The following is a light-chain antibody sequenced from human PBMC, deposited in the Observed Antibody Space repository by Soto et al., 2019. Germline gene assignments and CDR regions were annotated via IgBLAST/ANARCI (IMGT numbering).Light chain of an antibody. V-gene: IGKV3D-15*01. Sequence: EIVMTQSPATLSVSPGERATLSCRASQSVSSNLAWYQQKPGQAPRLLIYGASTRAPGVPDRFSGSGSGTDFTLTISSLEPEDFAVYYCQQRSNWPPITFGQGTRLEIK. CDR1: QSVSSN. J-gene: IGKJ5*01. CDR3: QQRSNWPPIT. CDR2: GAS.